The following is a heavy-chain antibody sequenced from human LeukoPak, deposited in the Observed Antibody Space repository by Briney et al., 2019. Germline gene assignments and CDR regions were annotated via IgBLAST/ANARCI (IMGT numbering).Heavy chain of an antibody. V-gene: IGHV1-3*01. Sequence: ASVKVCCKASGYTFTSYDMHWVSQAPGQRLEWMGWINAGNGNTKYSQKFQGRVTITRDTSASTAYMELSSLRSEDTAVYYCARGYYDILTGLTVGRGTSENWFDPWGQGTLVTVSS. D-gene: IGHD3-9*01. J-gene: IGHJ5*02. CDR1: GYTFTSYD. CDR2: INAGNGNT. CDR3: ARGYYDILTGLTVGRGTSENWFDP.